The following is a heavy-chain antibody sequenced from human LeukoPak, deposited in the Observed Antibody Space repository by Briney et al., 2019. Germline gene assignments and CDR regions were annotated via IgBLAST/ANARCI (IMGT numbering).Heavy chain of an antibody. D-gene: IGHD3-22*01. CDR1: GFTFSSYS. CDR2: ISSSSSYI. CDR3: ARDLAFEGVYYYDSSGPSDY. V-gene: IGHV3-21*01. Sequence: GALRLSCAASGFTFSSYSMNWVRQAPGKGLEWVSSISSSSSYIYYADSVKGRFTISRDNAKNSLYLQMNSLRAEDTAVYYCARDLAFEGVYYYDSSGPSDYWGQGTLVTVSS. J-gene: IGHJ4*02.